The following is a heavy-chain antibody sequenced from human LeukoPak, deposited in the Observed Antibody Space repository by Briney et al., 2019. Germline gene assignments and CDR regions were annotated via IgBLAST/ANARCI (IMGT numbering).Heavy chain of an antibody. CDR1: GGSITSTIDY. J-gene: IGHJ6*02. D-gene: IGHD2-2*02. V-gene: IGHV4-39*01. CDR3: VRHQCSGTRCYNFYFYGMDV. Sequence: SETLSLTCTVSGGSITSTIDYWGWVRQPPGKGLEWIATIHYSTSTQYNPSLKSRVTMPIDTSKNQFSLKLSSMTAADTAVYYCVRHQCSGTRCYNFYFYGMDVWGQGATVTVSS. CDR2: IHYSTST.